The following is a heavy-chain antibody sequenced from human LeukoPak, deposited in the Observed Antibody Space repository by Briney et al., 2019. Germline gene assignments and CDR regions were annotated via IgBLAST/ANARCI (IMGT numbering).Heavy chain of an antibody. Sequence: GGSLRLSCAASGFTFSSYSMNWVRQAPGKGLEWVSSISSSSSYIYCADSVKGRFTISRDNAKNSLYLQMNSLRAEDTAVYYCARDLDDFWSGYSYWGQGTLVTVSS. V-gene: IGHV3-21*01. D-gene: IGHD3-3*01. J-gene: IGHJ4*02. CDR3: ARDLDDFWSGYSY. CDR2: ISSSSSYI. CDR1: GFTFSSYS.